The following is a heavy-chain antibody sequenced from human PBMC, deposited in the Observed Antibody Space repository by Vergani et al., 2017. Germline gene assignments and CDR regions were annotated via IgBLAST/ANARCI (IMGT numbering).Heavy chain of an antibody. J-gene: IGHJ2*01. Sequence: QVQLVQSGAEVKKPGASVKVSCKASGYTFASFDITWVRQATGQGLEWMGWMNPNSGDTGFAQKIQGRVTMTRNTSISTAYMELSSLRSEDTAVYYCARGGRGIYSVLDLWGRGTLVTVSS. CDR1: GYTFASFD. CDR3: ARGGRGIYSVLDL. CDR2: MNPNSGDT. V-gene: IGHV1-8*01. D-gene: IGHD5/OR15-5a*01.